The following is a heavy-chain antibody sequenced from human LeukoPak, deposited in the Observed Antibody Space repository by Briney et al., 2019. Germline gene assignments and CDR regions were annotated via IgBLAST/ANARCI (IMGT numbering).Heavy chain of an antibody. V-gene: IGHV4-59*10. Sequence: SETLSLTCAVYGGSFSGYYWSWIRQPAGKGLEWIGRIYTSGSTNYNPSLKSRVTMSVDTPKNQFSLKLSSVTAADTAVYYCAREDVDTASYFDYWGQGTLVTVSS. CDR2: IYTSGST. J-gene: IGHJ4*02. D-gene: IGHD5-18*01. CDR3: AREDVDTASYFDY. CDR1: GGSFSGYY.